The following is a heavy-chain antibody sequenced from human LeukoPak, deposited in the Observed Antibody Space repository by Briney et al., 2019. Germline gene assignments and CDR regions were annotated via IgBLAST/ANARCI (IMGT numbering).Heavy chain of an antibody. CDR3: AHRRGGLYAFDG. Sequence: PGPTLVNPTQTLTLTCTFSGFSLNTVGVGVGWVRQPPGKALEWLALICWDDDKRYSASLKSSVSITKDTSKTQVVLTITDIDPVDTATNSCAHRRGGLYAFDGWGEGRMVTVSS. CDR1: GFSLNTVGVG. D-gene: IGHD2-8*02. CDR2: ICWDDDK. J-gene: IGHJ3*01. V-gene: IGHV2-5*02.